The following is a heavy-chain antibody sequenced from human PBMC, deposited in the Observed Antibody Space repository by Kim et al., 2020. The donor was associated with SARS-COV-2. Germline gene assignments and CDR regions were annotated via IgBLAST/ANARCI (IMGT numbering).Heavy chain of an antibody. CDR2: IWYDGSNK. V-gene: IGHV3-33*06. D-gene: IGHD3-22*01. CDR1: GFTFSSYA. J-gene: IGHJ4*02. CDR3: AKALHYYDSSGYYQRDY. Sequence: GGSLRLSCAASGFTFSSYAMHWVRQAPGKGLEWVAVIWYDGSNKYYADSVKGRFTISRDNSKNTLYLQMNSLRAEDTAVYYCAKALHYYDSSGYYQRDYWGQGTLVTVSS.